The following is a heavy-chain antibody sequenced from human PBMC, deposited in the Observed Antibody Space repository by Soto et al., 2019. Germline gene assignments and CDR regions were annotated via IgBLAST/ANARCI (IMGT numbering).Heavy chain of an antibody. J-gene: IGHJ4*02. D-gene: IGHD2-2*01. CDR1: GDSFSSNSAS. V-gene: IGHV6-1*01. CDR3: ERDDRTSSSKYYFDY. CDR2: TYYRSKWYN. Sequence: SQTLSLTWAISGDSFSSNSASWNGIRQSPSRGLEWLGRTYYRSKWYNDYAVSVKSRITINPDTSKNQFSLQLNSVTPEDTAVYYCERDDRTSSSKYYFDYWGQGTLVTVSS.